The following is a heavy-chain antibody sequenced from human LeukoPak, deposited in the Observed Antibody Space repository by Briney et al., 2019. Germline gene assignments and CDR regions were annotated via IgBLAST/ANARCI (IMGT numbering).Heavy chain of an antibody. D-gene: IGHD6-13*01. CDR3: AAERRDIPAAGWGRFLDF. V-gene: IGHV4-34*01. Sequence: SETLSLTCDVYGGSLSDYCWTWIRQTPGKGLEWIGHMNHLLATTYNPSLESRVTISLDTSKSQFSLKLSSVTAADTAVYYCAAERRDIPAAGWGRFLDFWGQGTLVTVSS. CDR1: GGSLSDYC. CDR2: MNHLLAT. J-gene: IGHJ4*02.